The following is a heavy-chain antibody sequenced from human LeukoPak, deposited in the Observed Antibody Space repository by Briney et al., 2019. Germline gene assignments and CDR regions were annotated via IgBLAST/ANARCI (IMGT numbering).Heavy chain of an antibody. V-gene: IGHV4-59*01. Sequence: PSETLSLTCTVSGGPINSYYWSWIRQPPGKGLEWIGYIYYSGSTNYNPSLKSRVTISVETPKNQFSLQLSSVSAADTAVYYGARGGIAVAASLNWFDPWGQGTLVTVSS. CDR2: IYYSGST. CDR1: GGPINSYY. D-gene: IGHD6-19*01. CDR3: ARGGIAVAASLNWFDP. J-gene: IGHJ5*02.